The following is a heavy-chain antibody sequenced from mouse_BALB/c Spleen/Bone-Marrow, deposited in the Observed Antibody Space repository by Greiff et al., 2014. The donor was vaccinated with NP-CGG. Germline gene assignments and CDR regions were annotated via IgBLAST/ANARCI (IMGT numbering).Heavy chain of an antibody. V-gene: IGHV1-80*01. CDR1: GYVFTDYW. CDR3: ARFATGSFAY. D-gene: IGHD1-1*01. CDR2: IFPVNADT. Sequence: VMLVESGAELVRPGSSVKISCKASGYVFTDYWMNWLRQRPGQGLEWIGQIFPVNADTNYKANFKDKVTLTADKSSTTAYMQLNSLTSEDSAVCFCARFATGSFAYWGQGTLVTVSA. J-gene: IGHJ3*01.